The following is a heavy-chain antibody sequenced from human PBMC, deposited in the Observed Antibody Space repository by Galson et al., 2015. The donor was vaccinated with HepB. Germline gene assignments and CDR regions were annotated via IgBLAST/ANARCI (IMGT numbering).Heavy chain of an antibody. CDR3: ARAHSYYYDSSGYYS. V-gene: IGHV3-7*01. J-gene: IGHJ4*02. CDR1: GFTFSSYW. D-gene: IGHD3-22*01. CDR2: IKQDGSEK. Sequence: SLRLSCAASGFTFSSYWMSWVRQAPGKGLEWVANIKQDGSEKYYADSVKGRFTISRDNAKNSLYLQMNSLRAEDTAVYYCARAHSYYYDSSGYYSWGQGTLVTVSS.